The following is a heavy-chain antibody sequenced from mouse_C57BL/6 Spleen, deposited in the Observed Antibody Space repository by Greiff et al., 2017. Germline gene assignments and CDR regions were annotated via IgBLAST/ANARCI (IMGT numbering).Heavy chain of an antibody. J-gene: IGHJ4*01. CDR2: IDPSDSYT. CDR3: ARRGYYYGSRYAIDY. V-gene: IGHV1-69*01. D-gene: IGHD1-1*01. Sequence: QVQLQQPGAELVMPGASVKLSCKASGYTFTSYWMHWVKQRPGQGLEWIGEIDPSDSYTNYNQKFKGKSTLTVDKSSSTAYMQLSSLTSEDSAVYYCARRGYYYGSRYAIDYWGQGTSVTVSS. CDR1: GYTFTSYW.